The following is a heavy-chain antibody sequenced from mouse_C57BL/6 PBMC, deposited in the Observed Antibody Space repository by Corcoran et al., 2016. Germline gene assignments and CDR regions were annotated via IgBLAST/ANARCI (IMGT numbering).Heavy chain of an antibody. D-gene: IGHD4-1*01. V-gene: IGHV9-3*01. CDR2: INTYSGVP. J-gene: IGHJ2*01. Sequence: QIQLVQSGPELKKPGETVKISCKASGYTFTTYGMSWVKQAPGKGLKWMGWINTYSGVPTHADDFKVRFAFSLETSASTAYLQINNLKNEDTATYFCARSTPNDAGTDYWGQGTTLTVSS. CDR3: ARSTPNDAGTDY. CDR1: GYTFTTYG.